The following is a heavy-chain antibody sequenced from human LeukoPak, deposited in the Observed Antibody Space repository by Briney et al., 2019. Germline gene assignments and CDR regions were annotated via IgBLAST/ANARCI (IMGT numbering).Heavy chain of an antibody. D-gene: IGHD3-22*01. CDR1: GFTFSSYD. J-gene: IGHJ6*03. Sequence: GGSLRLSCAASGFTFSSYDMHWVRQATGKGLEWVSAIGTAGDTYYPGSVKGRFTISRENAKNSLYLQMNSLRAGDTAVYYCARARLDSSGYYPLSYYYYYMDVWGKGTTVTISS. CDR3: ARARLDSSGYYPLSYYYYYMDV. V-gene: IGHV3-13*01. CDR2: IGTAGDT.